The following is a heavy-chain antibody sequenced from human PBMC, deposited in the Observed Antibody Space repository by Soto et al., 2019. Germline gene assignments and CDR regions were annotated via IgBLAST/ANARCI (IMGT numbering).Heavy chain of an antibody. CDR3: ARMGTNGAVLDYGMGV. D-gene: IGHD5-12*01. CDR1: GFTFSSYA. J-gene: IGHJ6*02. Sequence: QVQLVESGGGVVQPGRSLRLSCAASGFTFSSYAMHWVRQAPGKGLEWVAVISYDGSNKYYADSVKGRFTISRDNSKNSLDLEMISRRAEDTAVYYCARMGTNGAVLDYGMGVWGQGTTVTVSS. CDR2: ISYDGSNK. V-gene: IGHV3-30*14.